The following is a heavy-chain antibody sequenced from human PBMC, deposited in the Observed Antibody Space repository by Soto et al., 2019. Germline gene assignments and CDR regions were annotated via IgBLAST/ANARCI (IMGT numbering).Heavy chain of an antibody. CDR3: AASGLVDNYYYYGMDV. V-gene: IGHV1-69*06. CDR2: IIPIFGTA. J-gene: IGHJ6*02. Sequence: SVKVSCKASGGTFSSYAISWVRQAPGQGLEWMGGIIPIFGTANYAQKFQGRVTITADKSTSTAYMELSSLRSEDTAVYYCAASGLVDNYYYYGMDVWGQGTTVTVSS. CDR1: GGTFSSYA. D-gene: IGHD1-26*01.